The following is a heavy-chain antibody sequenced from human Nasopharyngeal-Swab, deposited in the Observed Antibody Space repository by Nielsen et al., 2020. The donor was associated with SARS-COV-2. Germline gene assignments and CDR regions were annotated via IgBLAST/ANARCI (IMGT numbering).Heavy chain of an antibody. J-gene: IGHJ6*02. D-gene: IGHD6-19*01. CDR2: IWYDGSNK. CDR1: GFTFSSYG. V-gene: IGHV3-33*01. CDR3: ARDPPGYSSGWYWDYYYGMDV. Sequence: GGSLRLSCAASGFTFSSYGMHWVRQAPGKGLEWVAVIWYDGSNKYYADSVKGRFTISRDNSKNTLYLQMNSLRAEDTAVYYCARDPPGYSSGWYWDYYYGMDVWGQGTTVTVSS.